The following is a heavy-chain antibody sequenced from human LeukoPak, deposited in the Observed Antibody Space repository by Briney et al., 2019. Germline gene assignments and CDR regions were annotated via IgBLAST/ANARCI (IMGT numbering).Heavy chain of an antibody. Sequence: ASVKVSCKASGYTFTSYDINWVRQATGQGLEWMGWMNPNSGNTGYAQKFQGRVTMTRNTSIGTAYMELNSLRSEDTAVYYCARAPLGMVRGPMEDPWGQGTLVTVSS. D-gene: IGHD3-10*01. J-gene: IGHJ5*02. CDR2: MNPNSGNT. V-gene: IGHV1-8*01. CDR1: GYTFTSYD. CDR3: ARAPLGMVRGPMEDP.